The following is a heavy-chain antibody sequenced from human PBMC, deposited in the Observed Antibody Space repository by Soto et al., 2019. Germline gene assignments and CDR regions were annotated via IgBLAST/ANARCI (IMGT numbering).Heavy chain of an antibody. CDR3: AREPDVATAKVGGGYVFDV. CDR1: SGSIFTTNW. V-gene: IGHV4-4*02. D-gene: IGHD3-16*01. Sequence: QVQLQESGPGLVKPSGTLSLTCAASSGSIFTTNWWSWVRQSPGRGLQWIGDIYHSGSPKYNPSLKSRVRISIDQSKDRFFLNLTSVTAADTAVYYWAREPDVATAKVGGGYVFDVWGQGTMVTVSS. CDR2: IYHSGSP. J-gene: IGHJ3*01.